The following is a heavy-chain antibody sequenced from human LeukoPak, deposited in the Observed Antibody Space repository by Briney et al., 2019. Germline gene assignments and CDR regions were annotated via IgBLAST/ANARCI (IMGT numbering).Heavy chain of an antibody. D-gene: IGHD3-16*01. CDR3: ARHGGLDPYYCDS. Sequence: SETLSLTCTVSGGSTSSYYWTWIRQPPGKGLEWIGYIRYSGSTNYNPSLKSRVTMSVDTSRNQFSLKLNSVTAADTAVYYCARHGGLDPYYCDSWGEGTLVTVSS. V-gene: IGHV4-59*08. J-gene: IGHJ4*02. CDR1: GGSTSSYY. CDR2: IRYSGST.